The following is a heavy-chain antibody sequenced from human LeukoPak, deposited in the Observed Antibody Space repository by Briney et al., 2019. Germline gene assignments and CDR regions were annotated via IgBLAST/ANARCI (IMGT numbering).Heavy chain of an antibody. J-gene: IGHJ4*02. CDR1: GGSISSYY. D-gene: IGHD3-22*01. CDR3: AREGYDSSDYLLDY. V-gene: IGHV4-59*01. Sequence: SETLSLTCTVSGGSISSYYWSWIRQPPGKGLEWIGYIYYSGSTNYNPSLKSRVTISVDTSKNQFSLKLSSVTAADTAVYYCAREGYDSSDYLLDYWGQGTLVTVSS. CDR2: IYYSGST.